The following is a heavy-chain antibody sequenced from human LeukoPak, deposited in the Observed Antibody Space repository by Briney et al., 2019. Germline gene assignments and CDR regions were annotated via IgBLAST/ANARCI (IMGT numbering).Heavy chain of an antibody. CDR3: ARLGVPYTTSFWWFDP. CDR1: GGFINKYY. D-gene: IGHD1-26*01. Sequence: PSDTLSLSYSVCGGFINKYYWSWIRQPPGKGLEWIGYIYYSGSTNYNFSLKSRVTISVDTSKSQFSLKLSSVTAADTAVYYCARLGVPYTTSFWWFDPWGQGTLVTVSS. J-gene: IGHJ5*02. CDR2: IYYSGST. V-gene: IGHV4-59*08.